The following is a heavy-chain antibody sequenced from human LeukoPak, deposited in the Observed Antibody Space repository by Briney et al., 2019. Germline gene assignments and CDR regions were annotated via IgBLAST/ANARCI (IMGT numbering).Heavy chain of an antibody. CDR2: ISYDGSNK. CDR1: GFTFSSYG. V-gene: IGHV3-30*18. Sequence: GRSLRLSCAASGFTFSSYGMHWVRQAPGKGLEWVAVISYDGSNKYYADSVKGRFTISRDNSKNTLYLQMNSLRAEDTAVYYCAKDLDGDSWGQGTLVTVSS. CDR3: AKDLDGDS. J-gene: IGHJ4*02. D-gene: IGHD3-10*01.